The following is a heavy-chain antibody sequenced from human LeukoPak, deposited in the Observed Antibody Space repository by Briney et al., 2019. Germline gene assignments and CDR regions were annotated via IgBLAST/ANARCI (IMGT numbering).Heavy chain of an antibody. CDR2: ITRDGSIT. V-gene: IGHV3-74*01. Sequence: PGGSLRLSCAASGFAFHSYCMLWVRQDPGEGLVWVSRITRDGSITNHAECVKGRFTISRDKGKNTLYLQMNSLRAEDTAVYYCARVGVVGALGPFDYWGQGTLVTVSS. CDR3: ARVGVVGALGPFDY. J-gene: IGHJ4*02. D-gene: IGHD1-26*01. CDR1: GFAFHSYC.